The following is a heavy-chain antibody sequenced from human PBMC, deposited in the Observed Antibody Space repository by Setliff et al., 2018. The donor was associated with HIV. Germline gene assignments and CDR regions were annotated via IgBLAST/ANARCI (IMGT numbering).Heavy chain of an antibody. D-gene: IGHD3-22*01. CDR3: ARGHFSDSAGYYLRAFDI. J-gene: IGHJ3*02. Sequence: SETLSLTCAVYGGSFSGYYWSWIRQTPGKGLEWIGEINHSGNANYNPSLKSRVTISGDASKNQFSLKLTSVTAADTAVYFCARGHFSDSAGYYLRAFDIWGQGTMVTVS. CDR1: GGSFSGYY. V-gene: IGHV4-34*01. CDR2: INHSGNA.